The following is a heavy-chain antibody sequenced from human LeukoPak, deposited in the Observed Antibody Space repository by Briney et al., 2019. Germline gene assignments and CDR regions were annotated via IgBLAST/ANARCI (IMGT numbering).Heavy chain of an antibody. CDR2: INPSGGST. Sequence: ASVKVSCKASGYTFTSYYMHWVRQAPGQGLEWMGIINPSGGSTSYAQKFQCRVTMTRDTSTSTVYMELSSLRSEDTAVYYCARGPATDYYDSSGYWGGDYFDYWGQGTLVTVSS. V-gene: IGHV1-46*01. J-gene: IGHJ4*02. CDR1: GYTFTSYY. CDR3: ARGPATDYYDSSGYWGGDYFDY. D-gene: IGHD3-22*01.